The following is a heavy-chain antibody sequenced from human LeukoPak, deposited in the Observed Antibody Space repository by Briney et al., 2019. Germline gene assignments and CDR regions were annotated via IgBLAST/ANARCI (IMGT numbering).Heavy chain of an antibody. D-gene: IGHD3-10*01. CDR3: ARGGYYGSGNDFRFDP. CDR1: GGSFSGYY. J-gene: IGHJ5*02. CDR2: IYHSGST. Sequence: SETLSLTCAVYGGSFSGYYWGWIRQPPGKGLEWIGSIYHSGSTYYNPSLKSRVTISLDTSKNQFSLKLSSVTAADTAVYYCARGGYYGSGNDFRFDPWGQGTLVTVSS. V-gene: IGHV4-34*01.